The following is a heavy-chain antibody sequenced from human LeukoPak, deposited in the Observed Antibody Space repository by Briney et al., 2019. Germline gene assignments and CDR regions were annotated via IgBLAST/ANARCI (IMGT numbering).Heavy chain of an antibody. Sequence: PGGSLRLSCAASGFTFSSYSMTWVRHAPGKALQWVSYISSSSSTIYYADSVKGRFTISRDKGKNSLYLQMNSLRDEDTAVYYCARDPGGWSSGSFDYWGQGTLVTVSS. CDR2: ISSSSSTI. J-gene: IGHJ4*02. D-gene: IGHD3-22*01. CDR1: GFTFSSYS. CDR3: ARDPGGWSSGSFDY. V-gene: IGHV3-48*02.